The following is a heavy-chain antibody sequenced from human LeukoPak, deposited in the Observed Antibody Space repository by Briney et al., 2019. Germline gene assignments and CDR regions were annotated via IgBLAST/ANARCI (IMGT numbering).Heavy chain of an antibody. CDR2: MNPNSGNT. J-gene: IGHJ4*02. D-gene: IGHD5-24*01. V-gene: IGHV1-8*01. CDR3: ARVMGRWLQFSLGY. CDR1: GYTFTSYD. Sequence: ASVKVSCKASGYTFTSYDINWVRQATGQGLEWMGWMNPNSGNTGYAQKFQGRVTMTRNTSISTAYMELSSLRSEDTAVYYCARVMGRWLQFSLGYWGQGTLVTVSS.